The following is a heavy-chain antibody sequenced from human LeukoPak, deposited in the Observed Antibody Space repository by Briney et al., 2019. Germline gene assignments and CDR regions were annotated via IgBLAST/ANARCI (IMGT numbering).Heavy chain of an antibody. CDR1: GFTFSSYA. CDR2: ISYDGSNK. Sequence: GGSLRLSCAASGFTFSSYAMHWVRQAPGKGLEWVAVISYDGSNKYYADSVKGRFTISRDNSKNTLYLQMNSLRAEDTAVYYCICLTDPFDYWGQGSLVTVSS. J-gene: IGHJ4*02. CDR3: ICLTDPFDY. V-gene: IGHV3-30-3*02.